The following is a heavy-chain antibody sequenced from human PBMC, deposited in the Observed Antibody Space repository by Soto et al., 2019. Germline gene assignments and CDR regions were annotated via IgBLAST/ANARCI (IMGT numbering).Heavy chain of an antibody. V-gene: IGHV3-74*02. CDR1: GFTFSNYW. D-gene: IGHD2-15*01. CDR3: ARGDCVGGTCYSLAGSFYYDMDV. Sequence: VQLVESGGGLVQPGGSLRLSCAASGFTFSNYWMYWVRQAPGKGLERVSRINSDGSVSSHADSVRGRLTISRDNVKNTLYLHMDSLRAEDTAVYFCARGDCVGGTCYSLAGSFYYDMDVWGKGTRVTVFS. CDR2: INSDGSVS. J-gene: IGHJ6*03.